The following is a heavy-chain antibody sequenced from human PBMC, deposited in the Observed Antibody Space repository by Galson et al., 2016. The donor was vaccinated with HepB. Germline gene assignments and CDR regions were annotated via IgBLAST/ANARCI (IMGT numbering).Heavy chain of an antibody. CDR1: GGAFSTFT. Sequence: SVKVSCKASGGAFSTFTISWVRQAPGQGLEWMGGIIPAFDTAKSAPRFQGRITITADGSTSAVFMELSSLRSDDTALYYCAIRHCIGNTCSFFYVWGQGTLVIVSS. CDR3: AIRHCIGNTCSFFYV. V-gene: IGHV1-69*13. D-gene: IGHD2/OR15-2a*01. CDR2: IIPAFDTA. J-gene: IGHJ4*02.